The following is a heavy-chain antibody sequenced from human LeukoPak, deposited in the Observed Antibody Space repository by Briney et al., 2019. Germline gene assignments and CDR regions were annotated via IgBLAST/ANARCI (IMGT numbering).Heavy chain of an antibody. D-gene: IGHD5-18*01. V-gene: IGHV4-39*01. CDR2: IYYSGST. CDR1: GGSISSSSYY. Sequence: SETLSLTYTVSGGSISSSSYYWGWIRQPPGKGREWIGSIYYSGSTYYNPSLKSRVTISVDTSKNQFSLKLSSVTAADTAVYYCARHDTAMVLFDYWGQGTLVTVSS. CDR3: ARHDTAMVLFDY. J-gene: IGHJ4*02.